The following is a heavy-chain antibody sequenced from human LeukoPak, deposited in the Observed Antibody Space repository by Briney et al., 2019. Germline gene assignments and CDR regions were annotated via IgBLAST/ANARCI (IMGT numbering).Heavy chain of an antibody. CDR3: ARPYYYDSSGSLEDAFDI. J-gene: IGHJ3*02. Sequence: GGSLRLSCAASGFTFSSYWMSWVRQAPGKGLEWVANIKQDGSEKYYVDSVKGRFTISRDNAKNSLYLQMNSLRAEDTAVYYCARPYYYDSSGSLEDAFDIWGQGTMVTASS. D-gene: IGHD3-22*01. CDR2: IKQDGSEK. CDR1: GFTFSSYW. V-gene: IGHV3-7*01.